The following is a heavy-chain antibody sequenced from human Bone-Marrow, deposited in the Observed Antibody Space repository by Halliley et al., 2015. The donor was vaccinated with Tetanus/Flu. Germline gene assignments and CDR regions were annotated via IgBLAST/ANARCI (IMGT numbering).Heavy chain of an antibody. CDR2: VHYSGVT. J-gene: IGHJ4*02. CDR3: ARGRTFGGDVVVFDY. Sequence: LRLSCAVSGGSINTPGYFWSWIRQSPGRGLQWVGYVHYSGVTYYHPALKSRLLISLDTSDNQFSLRLTSVTAADTAVYYCARGRTFGGDVVVFDYWGQGSLVSVSS. V-gene: IGHV4-30-4*01. CDR1: GGSINTPGYF. D-gene: IGHD3-16*02.